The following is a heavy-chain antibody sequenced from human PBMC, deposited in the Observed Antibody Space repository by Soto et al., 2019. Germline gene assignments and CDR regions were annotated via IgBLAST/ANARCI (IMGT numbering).Heavy chain of an antibody. J-gene: IGHJ3*02. D-gene: IGHD3-22*01. CDR1: GYTFPSHS. CDR2: INAGNGHT. V-gene: IGHV1-3*01. CDR3: ARESAIVVGAFDI. Sequence: QVQLVQSGAEVKKPGASVKVSCKASGYTFPSHSIHWVRQAPGQGLEWMGWINAGNGHTNYSQRFQGRVTITRDTSASTAYMDLNNLRSEDTSVYYCARESAIVVGAFDIWGQGTMVTVSS.